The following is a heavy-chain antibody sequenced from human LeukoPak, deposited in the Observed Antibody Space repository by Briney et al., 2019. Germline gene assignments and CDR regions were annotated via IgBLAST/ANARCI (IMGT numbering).Heavy chain of an antibody. V-gene: IGHV3-30*04. CDR1: GFTLSSYA. CDR3: AKGGELTSYYFDY. CDR2: ISYDGSNK. J-gene: IGHJ4*02. Sequence: GRSLRLSCAASGFTLSSYAMHWVRPAPGKGLEWVAVISYDGSNKYYADSVKGRFTISRDNSKNTLYLQMNSLRAEDTAVYYCAKGGELTSYYFDYWGQGTLVTVSS. D-gene: IGHD3-10*01.